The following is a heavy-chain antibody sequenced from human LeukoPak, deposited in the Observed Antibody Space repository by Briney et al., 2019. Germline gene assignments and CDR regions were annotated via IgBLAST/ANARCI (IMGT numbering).Heavy chain of an antibody. CDR1: RFTFSNYP. D-gene: IGHD5-24*01. Sequence: HPGRSLLLSCAASRFTFSNYPMAWVRQAPGKGLEWVAVISYDGSNKYYADSVKGRFTISRDNSKNTLYLQMNSLRAEDTAVYYCAREGRDGYKVTVMDVWGQGTTVTVSS. V-gene: IGHV3-30-3*01. CDR3: AREGRDGYKVTVMDV. CDR2: ISYDGSNK. J-gene: IGHJ6*02.